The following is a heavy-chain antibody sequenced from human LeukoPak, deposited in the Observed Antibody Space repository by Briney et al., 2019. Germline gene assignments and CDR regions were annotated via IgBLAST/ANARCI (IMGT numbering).Heavy chain of an antibody. CDR1: GFTFSSYS. J-gene: IGHJ4*02. Sequence: GGSLRLSCAASGFTFSSYSMNWVRQAPGKGLGWVSSISSSSSYIYYAHSVKGRVTISRDNAKNSLYMQMNSLRAEDTDVYYCARDSHYGGNRGYWGQGTLVTVSS. V-gene: IGHV3-21*01. CDR2: ISSSSSYI. CDR3: ARDSHYGGNRGY. D-gene: IGHD4-23*01.